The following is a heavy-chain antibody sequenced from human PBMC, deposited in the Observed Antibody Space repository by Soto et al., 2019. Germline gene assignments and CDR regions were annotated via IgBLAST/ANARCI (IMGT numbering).Heavy chain of an antibody. Sequence: EVQLVESGGGLVKPGGSLRVSCAASGFSFSNAWMSWVRQAPGKGLEWVGRIKSKSDGGTRDYAAPVKGRFTMSRDDSKKTVYLQMNSLKTEDTAVYYCPRGCSSTSCYPGGFYYGMDVWGQGTTVSVSS. CDR2: IKSKSDGGTR. V-gene: IGHV3-15*01. CDR3: PRGCSSTSCYPGGFYYGMDV. D-gene: IGHD2-2*01. J-gene: IGHJ6*02. CDR1: GFSFSNAW.